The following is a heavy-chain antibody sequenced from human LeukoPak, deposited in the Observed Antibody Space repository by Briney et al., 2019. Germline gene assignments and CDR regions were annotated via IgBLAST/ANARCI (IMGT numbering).Heavy chain of an antibody. CDR3: AKDMSSGSYSDAFDI. CDR2: ISWNSGSI. J-gene: IGHJ3*02. D-gene: IGHD1-26*01. CDR1: GFTFDDYA. V-gene: IGHV3-9*03. Sequence: GGSLRLSCAASGFTFDDYAMHWVRQAPGKGLEWVSGISWNSGSIGYADSVKGRFTISRDNAKNSLYLQMNSLRAEDMALYYCAKDMSSGSYSDAFDIWGQGTMVTVSS.